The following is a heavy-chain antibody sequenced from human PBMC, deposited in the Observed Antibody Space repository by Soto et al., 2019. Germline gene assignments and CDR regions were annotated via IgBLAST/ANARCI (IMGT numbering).Heavy chain of an antibody. V-gene: IGHV3-11*01. CDR3: ARVSNVYFDY. CDR1: GFTFSDYS. D-gene: IGHD2-8*01. CDR2: ISSSGGVI. J-gene: IGHJ4*02. Sequence: QVQLVESGGGLVKPGGSLRLSCAASGFTFSDYSMTWIRQAPGTGLEWVSYISSSGGVIYTADSVKGRFTISRDNAKNSLYLQLSSLRAEDTAVYYCARVSNVYFDYWGQGALVTVSS.